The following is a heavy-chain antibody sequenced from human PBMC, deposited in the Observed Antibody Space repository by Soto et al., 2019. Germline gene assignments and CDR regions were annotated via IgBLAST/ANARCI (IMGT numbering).Heavy chain of an antibody. D-gene: IGHD1-26*01. CDR3: ARLWGEIGAAVDR. V-gene: IGHV1-46*01. J-gene: IGHJ5*02. CDR1: GYTFTTYY. Sequence: QGQLVQSGAEVKKPGASVKVSCKASGYTFTTYYIHWMRQAPGQGLEWMGMFTPYTGGTRYAHKFQGRVTMTGDTSTSTGYMELSRLRSDDTAVYYCARLWGEIGAAVDRWGQRPLVTVSS. CDR2: FTPYTGGT.